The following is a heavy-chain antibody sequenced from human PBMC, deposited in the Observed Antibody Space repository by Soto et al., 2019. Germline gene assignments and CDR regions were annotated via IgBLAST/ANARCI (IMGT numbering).Heavy chain of an antibody. V-gene: IGHV3-30*03. CDR2: ISYDGSNK. Sequence: PGGSLRLSCAASGFTFSSYGMHWVRQAPGKGLEWVAVISYDGSNKYYADSVKGRFTISRDNSKNTLYLQMNSLRAEDTAVYYCSRVDPGDTSPFDHWGQGSLVTVSS. CDR3: SRVDPGDTSPFDH. J-gene: IGHJ4*02. D-gene: IGHD3-10*01. CDR1: GFTFSSYG.